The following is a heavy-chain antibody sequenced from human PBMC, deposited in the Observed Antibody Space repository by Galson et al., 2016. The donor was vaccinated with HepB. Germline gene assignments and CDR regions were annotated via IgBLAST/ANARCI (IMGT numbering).Heavy chain of an antibody. V-gene: IGHV4-4*02. CDR3: ARARQRGSNWSFDY. CDR2: IHHSGRT. J-gene: IGHJ4*02. D-gene: IGHD6-13*01. Sequence: SETLSLTCAVCGASISTSDWWIWVRQSPGKGLEWIGEIHHSGRTNYNTSLKSRVFISVDNSKNQFSLELSSVTAADTAVYYCARARQRGSNWSFDYWGPGTLVTVSS. CDR1: GASISTSDW.